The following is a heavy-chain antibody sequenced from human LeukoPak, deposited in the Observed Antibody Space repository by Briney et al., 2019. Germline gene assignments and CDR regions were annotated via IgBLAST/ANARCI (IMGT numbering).Heavy chain of an antibody. Sequence: PSETLSLTCTVSGVSISSYYWSWIRQPPGKGLEWIGYIYYSGSTNYNPSLKSRVTISVDTSKNQFSLKLSSVTAADTAVYYCARDGAYYGMDVWGQGTTVTVSS. CDR1: GVSISSYY. V-gene: IGHV4-59*01. CDR3: ARDGAYYGMDV. J-gene: IGHJ6*02. D-gene: IGHD4/OR15-4a*01. CDR2: IYYSGST.